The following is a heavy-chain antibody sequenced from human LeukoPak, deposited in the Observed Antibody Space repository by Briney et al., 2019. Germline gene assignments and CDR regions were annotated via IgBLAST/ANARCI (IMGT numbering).Heavy chain of an antibody. Sequence: GGSLRLSCAASGFTFSSYAMHWVRQAPGKGLEYVSAVSSNGGSTYYANSVKGRFTISRDNSKNTLYLQMGSLRAEDTAVYYCAKDSSYNPNPYYFDYWAREPWSPSPQ. D-gene: IGHD5-24*01. CDR2: VSSNGGST. J-gene: IGHJ4*02. CDR1: GFTFSSYA. V-gene: IGHV3-64*01. CDR3: AKDSSYNPNPYYFDY.